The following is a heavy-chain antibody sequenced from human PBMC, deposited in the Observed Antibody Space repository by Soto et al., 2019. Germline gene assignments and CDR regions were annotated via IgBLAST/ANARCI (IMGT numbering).Heavy chain of an antibody. CDR1: GYTFTSYA. D-gene: IGHD6-13*01. Sequence: ASVKVSCKASGYTFTSYAMHWVRQAPGQRLEWMGWINAGNGNTKYSQKFQGRVTITRDTSASTAYMELSSLRSEDTAVYYCARDGRDSSSWYNAFDIWGQGTMVTVSS. V-gene: IGHV1-3*01. CDR3: ARDGRDSSSWYNAFDI. CDR2: INAGNGNT. J-gene: IGHJ3*02.